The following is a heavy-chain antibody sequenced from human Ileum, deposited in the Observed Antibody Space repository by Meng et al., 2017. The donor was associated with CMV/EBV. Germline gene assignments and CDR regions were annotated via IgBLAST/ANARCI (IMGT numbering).Heavy chain of an antibody. V-gene: IGHV4-39*07. CDR2: IYYSGRT. CDR3: ARVDMGGTRPAY. CDR1: GGCISRSSYY. D-gene: IGHD6-19*01. Sequence: RHTPDLGLGLVEPSGTLSLTCTVSGGCISRSSYYWGWIRQHPGKGLEWIGSIYYSGRTYYHPSLKRRVTISVDTSKNQFSLKLSSVTAADTAVYYCARVDMGGTRPAYWGQGALVTVSS. J-gene: IGHJ4*02.